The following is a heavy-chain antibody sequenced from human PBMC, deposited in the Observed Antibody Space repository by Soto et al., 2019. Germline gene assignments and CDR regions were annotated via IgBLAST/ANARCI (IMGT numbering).Heavy chain of an antibody. D-gene: IGHD1-26*01. CDR1: GYTFTVYY. CDR3: ARDLAKGGGSAGFDY. CDR2: INPKSGGT. Sequence: QVQLVQSGAEVKKPGASVNVSCKASGYTFTVYYMHWVRQAPGQGLEWMGWINPKSGGTMYPQKVQGRVTMTWDTSSSTAYMALTRLRSDDTAVYYCARDLAKGGGSAGFDYWGQGTLVTVSS. V-gene: IGHV1-2*02. J-gene: IGHJ4*02.